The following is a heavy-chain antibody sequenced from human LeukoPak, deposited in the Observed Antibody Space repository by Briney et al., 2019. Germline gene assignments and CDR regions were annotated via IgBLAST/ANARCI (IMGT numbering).Heavy chain of an antibody. CDR3: ARGDYYDSSGYWVHGAFDI. CDR1: GGSISSYY. Sequence: SETLSLTCTVSGGSISSYYWSWIRQPAGKGLEWIGRIYTSGSTNYNPSLKRRVTMSVDTSKNQFSLKLSSVTAADTAVYYCARGDYYDSSGYWVHGAFDIWGQGTMVTVSS. CDR2: IYTSGST. V-gene: IGHV4-4*07. D-gene: IGHD3-22*01. J-gene: IGHJ3*02.